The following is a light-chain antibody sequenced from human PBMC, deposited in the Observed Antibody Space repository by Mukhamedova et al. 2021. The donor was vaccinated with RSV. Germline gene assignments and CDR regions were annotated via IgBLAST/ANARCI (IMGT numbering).Light chain of an antibody. Sequence: PGERATLSCRASQSVSSNLAWYQQKPGQAPRILIYGASTRATGIPARFSGSGSGTEFTLTISSLQSEDFAVYYCQQSNNWPPWTF. CDR2: GAS. CDR3: QQSNNWPPWT. V-gene: IGKV3-15*01. CDR1: QSVSSN. J-gene: IGKJ1*01.